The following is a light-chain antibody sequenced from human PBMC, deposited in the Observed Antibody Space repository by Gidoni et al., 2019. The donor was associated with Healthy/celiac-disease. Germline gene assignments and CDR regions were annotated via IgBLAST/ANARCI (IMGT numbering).Light chain of an antibody. J-gene: IGLJ1*01. CDR3: CSYAGSSYV. Sequence: QSALTQPRAVSGSPGQSVTISCTGTSSDVGGYNYVSWYQQHPGKATKLMIYDVSKRPSGVPDRFSGSKSGTTASLTISELQAEDEADYYCCSYAGSSYVFGTGTKVTVL. V-gene: IGLV2-11*01. CDR1: SSDVGGYNY. CDR2: DVS.